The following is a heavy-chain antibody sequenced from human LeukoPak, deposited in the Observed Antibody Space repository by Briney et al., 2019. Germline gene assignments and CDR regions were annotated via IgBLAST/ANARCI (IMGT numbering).Heavy chain of an antibody. Sequence: SETLSLTCAVSGGSFSSGNWWNWVRQPPGKGLEWIGQIYPSGSTNYNPSLESRVTISIDMSKNQFSLKLSSVTAADTAVYYCARQDYGDEPEGWFDPWGQGTLVTVSS. D-gene: IGHD4-17*01. CDR2: IYPSGST. V-gene: IGHV4-4*02. J-gene: IGHJ5*02. CDR3: ARQDYGDEPEGWFDP. CDR1: GGSFSSGNW.